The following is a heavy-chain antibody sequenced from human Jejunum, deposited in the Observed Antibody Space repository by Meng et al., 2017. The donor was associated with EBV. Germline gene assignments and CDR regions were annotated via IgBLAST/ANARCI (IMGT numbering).Heavy chain of an antibody. Sequence: VRLLESGGGLVQPGGSLRLPCAASGFTLSSYAMSWVRQAPGKGLEWVSHISGTGGSTYYADSVKGRFTASRDNSKNTLYLQMNSLRADDTAVYYCVRDGYNYIPFDYWGQGTLVTVSS. CDR2: ISGTGGST. J-gene: IGHJ4*02. D-gene: IGHD5-24*01. CDR3: VRDGYNYIPFDY. V-gene: IGHV3-23*01. CDR1: GFTLSSYA.